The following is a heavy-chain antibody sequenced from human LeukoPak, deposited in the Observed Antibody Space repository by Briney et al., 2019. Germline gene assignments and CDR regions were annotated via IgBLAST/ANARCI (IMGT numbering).Heavy chain of an antibody. D-gene: IGHD2-2*01. CDR3: AKSYCSSTSCSQDY. CDR2: ISWNSGSI. V-gene: IGHV3-9*01. CDR1: GFTFDDYA. Sequence: GGSLRLSCAASGFTFDDYAMHWVRQAPGKGLEWVSGISWNSGSIGYADSVKGRFTISRDNAKNSLYLQMNNLRAEDTALYYCAKSYCSSTSCSQDYWGQGTLVTVSS. J-gene: IGHJ4*02.